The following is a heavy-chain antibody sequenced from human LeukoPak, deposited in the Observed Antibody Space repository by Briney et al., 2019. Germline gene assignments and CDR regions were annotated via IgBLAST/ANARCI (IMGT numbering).Heavy chain of an antibody. V-gene: IGHV4-34*01. J-gene: IGHJ4*02. CDR1: GGSFSGYY. Sequence: SETLSLTCAGYGGSFSGYYWSWIRQPPGKGLECIGEINHSGSTNYNPSLKSRVTISVDTSKNQFSLKLSSVTAADTAVYYCARHPIVVVPACFDYWGQGTLVTVSS. D-gene: IGHD2-2*01. CDR2: INHSGST. CDR3: ARHPIVVVPACFDY.